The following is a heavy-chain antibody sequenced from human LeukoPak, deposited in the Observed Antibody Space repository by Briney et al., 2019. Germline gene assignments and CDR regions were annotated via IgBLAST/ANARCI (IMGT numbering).Heavy chain of an antibody. Sequence: GASVKVSCKASGYTFTSYYMHWVRQAPGQGLEWMGIISPSGGSTSYAQKFQGRVTMTRDTSTSTVYMELSSLRSEDTAVYYCASSTGGSYFLESWGQGTLVTVSS. CDR1: GYTFTSYY. V-gene: IGHV1-46*01. J-gene: IGHJ4*02. CDR3: ASSTGGSYFLES. D-gene: IGHD1-26*01. CDR2: ISPSGGST.